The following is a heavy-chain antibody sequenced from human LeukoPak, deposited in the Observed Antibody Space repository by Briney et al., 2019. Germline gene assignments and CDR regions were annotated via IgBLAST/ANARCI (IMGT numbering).Heavy chain of an antibody. J-gene: IGHJ6*03. CDR1: GGSISSYY. V-gene: IGHV4-59*01. D-gene: IGHD2-15*01. CDR3: ARVSSGCSGGYCYLYYMDV. CDR2: IYYSGST. Sequence: PSETLSLTCTVSGGSISSYYWSWIRQPPGKGLEWIGYIYYSGSTNYNPSLKSRVTISVDTSKNQFSLKLSSVTAADTAVYYCARVSSGCSGGYCYLYYMDVWGKGTTVTVSS.